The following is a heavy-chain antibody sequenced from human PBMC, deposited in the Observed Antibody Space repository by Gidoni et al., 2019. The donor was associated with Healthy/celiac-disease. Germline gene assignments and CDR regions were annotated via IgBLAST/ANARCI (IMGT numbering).Heavy chain of an antibody. V-gene: IGHV3-30-3*01. CDR1: GFTFSSYA. D-gene: IGHD3-3*01. CDR3: ARDGVESNNWYFDL. CDR2: ISYDGSNK. Sequence: QVQLVESGGGVVQPGRSLRLSCAASGFTFSSYAMHWVRQAPGKGLEWVAVISYDGSNKYYADSVKGRFTISRDNSKNTLYLQMNSLRAEDTAVYYCARDGVESNNWYFDLWGRGTLVTVSS. J-gene: IGHJ2*01.